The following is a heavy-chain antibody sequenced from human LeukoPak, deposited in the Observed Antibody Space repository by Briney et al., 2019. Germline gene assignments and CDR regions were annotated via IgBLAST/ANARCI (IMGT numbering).Heavy chain of an antibody. J-gene: IGHJ6*02. CDR1: GFTFSSYG. CDR2: ISYDGSNK. CDR3: AKESPTPNYDILTGFTRYWYYYYGMDV. Sequence: PGGSLRLSCAASGFTFSSYGMHWVRQAPGKGLEWVAVISYDGSNKYYADSVKGRFTISRDNSKNTLYLQMNSLRAEDTAVYYCAKESPTPNYDILTGFTRYWYYYYGMDVWGQGTTVTVSS. V-gene: IGHV3-30*18. D-gene: IGHD3-9*01.